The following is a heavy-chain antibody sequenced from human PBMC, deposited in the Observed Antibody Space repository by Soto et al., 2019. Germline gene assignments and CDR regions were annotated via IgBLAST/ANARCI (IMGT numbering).Heavy chain of an antibody. V-gene: IGHV3-33*01. CDR3: AREGYCSGGSGYSVPVFDY. D-gene: IGHD2-15*01. CDR1: GFTFSSYG. CDR2: IWYDGSNK. Sequence: QVQLVESGGGVVQPGRSLRLSCAASGFTFSSYGMHWVRQAPGKGLEWVAVIWYDGSNKYYADSVKGRFTISRDNSKNTVYLQMNSLRAEDTAVYYCAREGYCSGGSGYSVPVFDYWGQGTLVTVSS. J-gene: IGHJ4*02.